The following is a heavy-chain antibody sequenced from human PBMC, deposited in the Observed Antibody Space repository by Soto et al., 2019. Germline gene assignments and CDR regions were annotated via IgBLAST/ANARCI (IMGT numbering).Heavy chain of an antibody. CDR2: IYTSGST. Sequence: SETLSLTCTVSGGSISSYYWSWIRQPAGKGLEWIGRIYTSGSTNYNPSLKSRVTMSVDTSKNQFSLKLSSVTAADTAVYYCARVRSYIYSSSWYGGGKAFDIWGQGTMVTVSS. V-gene: IGHV4-4*07. D-gene: IGHD6-13*01. CDR1: GGSISSYY. J-gene: IGHJ3*02. CDR3: ARVRSYIYSSSWYGGGKAFDI.